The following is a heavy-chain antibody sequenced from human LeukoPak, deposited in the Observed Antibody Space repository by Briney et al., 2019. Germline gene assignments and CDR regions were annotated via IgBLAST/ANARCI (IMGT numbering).Heavy chain of an antibody. Sequence: VASVKVSCKASGYTFTPYYIHWVRQAPGQGLEWMGGIIPIFGTANYAQKFQGRVTITADESTSTAYMELSSLRSEDTAVYYCARDCSGGSCYSTTYYYGMDVWGQGTTVTVSS. CDR2: IIPIFGTA. D-gene: IGHD2-15*01. J-gene: IGHJ6*02. CDR3: ARDCSGGSCYSTTYYYGMDV. CDR1: GYTFTPYY. V-gene: IGHV1-69*13.